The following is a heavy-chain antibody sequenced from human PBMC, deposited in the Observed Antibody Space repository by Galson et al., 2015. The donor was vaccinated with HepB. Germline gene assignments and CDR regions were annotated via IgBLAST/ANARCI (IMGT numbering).Heavy chain of an antibody. V-gene: IGHV3-15*01. CDR1: GFTFSNAW. CDR2: IKSKTDGGTT. D-gene: IGHD1-1*01. J-gene: IGHJ4*02. CDR3: TTDRLVQLEGHGRDY. Sequence: SLRLSCAASGFTFSNAWMSWVRQAPGKGLEWVGRIKSKTDGGTTDYAAPVKGRFTISRDDSKNTLYLQMNSLKTEDTAVYYCTTDRLVQLEGHGRDYWGQGTLVTVSS.